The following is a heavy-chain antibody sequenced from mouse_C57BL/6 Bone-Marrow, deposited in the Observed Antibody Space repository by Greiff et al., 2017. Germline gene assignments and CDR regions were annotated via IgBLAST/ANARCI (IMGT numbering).Heavy chain of an antibody. J-gene: IGHJ4*01. CDR1: GYTFTSYW. Sequence: QVHVKQPGAELVKPGASVKVSCKASGYTFTSYWMHWVKQRPGQGLEWIGRIHPSDSDTNYNQKFKGKATLTVDKSSSTAYMQLSSLTSEDSAVYYCAIQLWSRYAMDYWGQGTSVTVSS. CDR3: AIQLWSRYAMDY. D-gene: IGHD1-1*02. CDR2: IHPSDSDT. V-gene: IGHV1-74*01.